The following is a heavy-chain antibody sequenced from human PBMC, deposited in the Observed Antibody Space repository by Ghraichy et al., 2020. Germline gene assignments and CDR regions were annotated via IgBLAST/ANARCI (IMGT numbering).Heavy chain of an antibody. J-gene: IGHJ4*02. CDR2: INHSGST. D-gene: IGHD6-19*01. V-gene: IGHV4-34*01. CDR3: ARMQWLEKAKFDY. CDR1: GGSFSGYY. Sequence: SETLSLTCAVYGGSFSGYYWSWIRQPPGKGLEWIGEINHSGSTNYNPSLKSRVTISVDTSKNQFSLKLSSVTAADTAVYYCARMQWLEKAKFDYWGQGTLVTVSS.